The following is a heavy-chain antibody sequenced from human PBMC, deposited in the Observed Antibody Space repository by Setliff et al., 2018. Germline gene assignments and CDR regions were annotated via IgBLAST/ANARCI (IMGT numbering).Heavy chain of an antibody. CDR3: ASRATYYNFWSGYYYGVDV. Sequence: GSISSSDYYWGWIRQPPGKGLEWIGNIYYSGSTYYSPSLKSRVTISVDTSKNQFSLKLSSVTAADTAVYYCASRATYYNFWSGYYYGVDVWGQGTTVTV. V-gene: IGHV4-39*07. D-gene: IGHD3-3*01. CDR1: GSISSSDYY. J-gene: IGHJ6*02. CDR2: IYYSGST.